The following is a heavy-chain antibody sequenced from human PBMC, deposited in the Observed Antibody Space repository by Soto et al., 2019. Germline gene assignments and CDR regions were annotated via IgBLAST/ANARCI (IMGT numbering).Heavy chain of an antibody. J-gene: IGHJ4*02. D-gene: IGHD6-6*01. Sequence: GGSLRLSCAASGFTFGSYGMHWVRQAPGKGLEWVAVISYDGSNKYYADSVKGRFTISRDNSKNTLYLQMNSLRAEGTAVYYCAKLKYKAAPDFDYWGQGTLVTVSS. V-gene: IGHV3-30*18. CDR1: GFTFGSYG. CDR3: AKLKYKAAPDFDY. CDR2: ISYDGSNK.